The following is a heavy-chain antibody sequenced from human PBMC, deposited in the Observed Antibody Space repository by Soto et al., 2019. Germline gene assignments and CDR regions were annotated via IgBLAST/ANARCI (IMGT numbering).Heavy chain of an antibody. D-gene: IGHD3-22*01. CDR2: ISYDGSNK. V-gene: IGHV3-30-3*01. J-gene: IGHJ4*02. CDR3: ARDPYYDSSGYPYYYFDY. Sequence: GGSLRLSCAASGFTFSSYAMHWVRQAPGKGLEWVAVISYDGSNKYYADSVKGRFTISRDNSKNTLYLQMNSLRAEDTAVYYCARDPYYDSSGYPYYYFDYWGQGTLVTVSS. CDR1: GFTFSSYA.